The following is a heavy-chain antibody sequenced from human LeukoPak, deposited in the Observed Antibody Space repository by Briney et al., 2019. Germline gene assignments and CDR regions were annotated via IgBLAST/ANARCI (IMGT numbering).Heavy chain of an antibody. D-gene: IGHD3-10*01. CDR2: ISWDGGST. CDR1: GFTVNTNH. CDR3: AKDKGYYGSGEDYYYGMDV. Sequence: GGSLRLSCAASGFTVNTNHMHWVRQAPGKGLEWVSLISWDGGSTYYADSVKGRFTISRDNSKNSLYLQMNSLRAEDTALYYCAKDKGYYGSGEDYYYGMDVWGQGTTVTVSS. V-gene: IGHV3-43D*03. J-gene: IGHJ6*02.